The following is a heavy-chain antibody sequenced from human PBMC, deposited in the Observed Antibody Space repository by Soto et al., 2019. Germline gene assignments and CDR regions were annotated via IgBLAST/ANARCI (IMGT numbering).Heavy chain of an antibody. J-gene: IGHJ4*02. D-gene: IGHD3-10*01. CDR2: IYPGDSDT. CDR3: ARLLNYYGSGSYYAFDY. CDR1: GYSFTSYW. Sequence: PGESLKISCKGSGYSFTSYWIGWVRQMPGKGLEWMGIIYPGDSDTRYSPSFQGQVTISADKSISTAYLQWSSLKASDTAMYYCARLLNYYGSGSYYAFDYWGQGTLVTVSS. V-gene: IGHV5-51*01.